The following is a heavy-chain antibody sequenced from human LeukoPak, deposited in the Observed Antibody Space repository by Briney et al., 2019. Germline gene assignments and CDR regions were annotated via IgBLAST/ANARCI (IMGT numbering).Heavy chain of an antibody. CDR1: GFTFSNSA. CDR2: IDYDSSHV. Sequence: TGGSLRLSCAASGFTFSNSAMNWVRQVPGKGLEWVSSIDYDSSHVYYAASVRGRFTISRDNARNSVYLQMNSLRVEDTAVYYCARDPLRYLRVGHYDYRGQGTLVAVSS. J-gene: IGHJ4*02. D-gene: IGHD3-9*01. V-gene: IGHV3-21*01. CDR3: ARDPLRYLRVGHYDY.